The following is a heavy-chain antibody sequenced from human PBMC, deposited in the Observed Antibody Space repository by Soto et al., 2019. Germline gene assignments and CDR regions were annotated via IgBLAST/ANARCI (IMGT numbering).Heavy chain of an antibody. CDR3: ARDSLPGTRTWADH. V-gene: IGHV3-66*01. J-gene: IGHJ4*02. CDR2: IYMRGST. D-gene: IGHD1-26*01. CDR1: GFTVSSKY. Sequence: EVQLVESGGGWVQPGESLRLSCAASGFTVSSKYMSWVRQAPGKGLEWVSIIYMRGSTFYADSVKGRFTISRDTSKNTLYLQMDHLTVQDTAMYYCARDSLPGTRTWADHWGQGTLVTVSS.